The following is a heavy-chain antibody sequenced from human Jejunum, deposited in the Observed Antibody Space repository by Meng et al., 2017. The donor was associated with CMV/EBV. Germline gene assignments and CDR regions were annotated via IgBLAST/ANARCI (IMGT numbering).Heavy chain of an antibody. CDR3: ANQLPWNYYYGMDL. D-gene: IGHD2-2*01. V-gene: IGHV3-21*01. Sequence: GFRFSSFNMNGVRQAPGKGMEWVASISSTSSYIYYADSLKGRFAISRDNAKNSLFLQMNSLRAEDTAVYYCANQLPWNYYYGMDLWGQGTTVTVSS. J-gene: IGHJ6*02. CDR1: GFRFSSFN. CDR2: ISSTSSYI.